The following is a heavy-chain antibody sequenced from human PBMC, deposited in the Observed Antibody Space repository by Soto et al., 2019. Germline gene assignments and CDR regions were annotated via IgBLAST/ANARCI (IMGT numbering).Heavy chain of an antibody. CDR1: GGTFSSYT. CDR3: ARALTDYGDYENGFDP. CDR2: IIPILGIA. V-gene: IGHV1-69*02. J-gene: IGHJ5*02. Sequence: QVQLVQSGAEVKKPGSSVKLSCKASGGTFSSYTISWVRQAPGKGLEWMGSIIPILGIANYAQKFQGRVTITADKSTSTADMELSSLRSEDTAVYYCARALTDYGDYENGFDPWGQGTLVTVSS. D-gene: IGHD4-17*01.